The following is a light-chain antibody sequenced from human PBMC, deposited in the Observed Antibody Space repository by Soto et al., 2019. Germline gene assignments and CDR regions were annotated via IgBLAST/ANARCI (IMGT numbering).Light chain of an antibody. Sequence: VLTQPPSASGTPGQRVTISCSGSSSNIGSKTVNWYQQLPGTAPKLLIYSNYQRPSGVPDRFSGSKSGTSASLAISGLQSEDEADYYCSTWDASLNGYVFGTGTKVTVL. CDR3: STWDASLNGYV. J-gene: IGLJ1*01. V-gene: IGLV1-44*01. CDR1: SSNIGSKT. CDR2: SNY.